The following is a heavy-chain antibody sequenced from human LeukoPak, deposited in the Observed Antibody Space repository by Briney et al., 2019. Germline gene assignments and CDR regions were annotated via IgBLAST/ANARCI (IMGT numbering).Heavy chain of an antibody. CDR3: ARDMDGYRELDY. V-gene: IGHV3-33*08. CDR2: IWHDGSNK. D-gene: IGHD5-12*01. J-gene: IGHJ4*02. Sequence: GGSLRLSCAVSGFTVSSNYMSWVRQAPGKGLEWVAVIWHDGSNKYYADSVKGRFTISRDNSKNTLYLQMNSLRAEDTAVYYCARDMDGYRELDYWGQGTLVTVSS. CDR1: GFTVSSNY.